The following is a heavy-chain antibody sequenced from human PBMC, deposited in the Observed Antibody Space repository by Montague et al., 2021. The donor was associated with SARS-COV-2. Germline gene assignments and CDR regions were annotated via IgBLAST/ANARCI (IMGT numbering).Heavy chain of an antibody. CDR3: ARGTEVEIRTYSYFKMDV. CDR2: ISTRGNT. V-gene: IGHV4-61*02. Sequence: TLSLTCTVSGCSVNSGNYYWSWIRQPAGKRLEWMGRISTRGNTNYNPSLKSRISILVDTSKNQFSLNIRSATAADTAVYYCARGTEVEIRTYSYFKMDVWGLGTPVTVSS. J-gene: IGHJ6*02. CDR1: GCSVNSGNYY. D-gene: IGHD2-21*01.